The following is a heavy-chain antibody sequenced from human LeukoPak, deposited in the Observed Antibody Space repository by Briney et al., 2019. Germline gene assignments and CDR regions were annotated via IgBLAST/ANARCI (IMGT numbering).Heavy chain of an antibody. D-gene: IGHD2-8*01. CDR2: ISGSGGTR. V-gene: IGHV3-23*01. CDR3: AKDRMEVTNAYYFDY. J-gene: IGHJ4*02. Sequence: PGGSLRLSCAASGXTFTSYAMTWVRQAPGKGLDWVCAISGSGGTRYYAGCVKGRFTISRDNSKNTLYLQLHSLRAEDTALYACAKDRMEVTNAYYFDYWGQGTLVTVSS. CDR1: GXTFTSYA.